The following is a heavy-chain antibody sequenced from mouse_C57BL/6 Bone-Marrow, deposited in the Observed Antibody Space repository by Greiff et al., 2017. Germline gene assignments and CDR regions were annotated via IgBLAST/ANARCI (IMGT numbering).Heavy chain of an antibody. J-gene: IGHJ4*01. CDR2: IDPENGDT. Sequence: VQLKESGAELVRPGASVKLSCTASGFNIKDDYMHWVKQRPEQGLEWIGWIDPENGDTEYASKFQGKATITADTSSNTAYLQLSSLTSEDTAVYYCTTWTVEEAMDYWGQGTSGTGSS. CDR1: GFNIKDDY. V-gene: IGHV14-4*01. CDR3: TTWTVEEAMDY. D-gene: IGHD1-1*01.